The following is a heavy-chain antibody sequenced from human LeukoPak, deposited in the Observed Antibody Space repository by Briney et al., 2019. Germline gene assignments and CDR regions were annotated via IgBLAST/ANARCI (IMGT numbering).Heavy chain of an antibody. CDR2: MNPVSGKA. CDR1: GYTFANFD. Sequence: ASVKVSCKASGYTFANFDINWVRQAPGQGLEWMGWMNPVSGKAGSAQKFQGRVTLTRDTSINTAYMEVSSLTSDDTAFYYCARAPMGTAPLYWGQGTLVTVSS. J-gene: IGHJ4*02. D-gene: IGHD5-18*01. V-gene: IGHV1-8*01. CDR3: ARAPMGTAPLY.